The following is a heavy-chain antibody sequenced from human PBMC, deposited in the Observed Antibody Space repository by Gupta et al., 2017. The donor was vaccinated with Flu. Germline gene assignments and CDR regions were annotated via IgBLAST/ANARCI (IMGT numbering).Heavy chain of an antibody. V-gene: IGHV3-33*01. CDR2: IWHNGINR. CDR1: GFTFSNFA. D-gene: IGHD5/OR15-5a*01. CDR3: ARDQRQNSVFDY. J-gene: IGHJ4*02. Sequence: QVQLVESGGGVVQPGKSLRLSCAASGFTFSNFAMHWVRQAPGKGLEWVAAIWHNGINRFYADSVKGRFTISRDTSKNTLYLQMNGLRVEDTALYFCARDQRQNSVFDYWGQGSLVTVSS.